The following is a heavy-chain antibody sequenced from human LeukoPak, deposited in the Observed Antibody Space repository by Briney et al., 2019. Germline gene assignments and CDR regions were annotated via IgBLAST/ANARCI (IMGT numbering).Heavy chain of an antibody. V-gene: IGHV4-34*01. D-gene: IGHD3-16*01. J-gene: IGHJ4*02. CDR2: INHSGST. CDR1: GGSFSGYY. Sequence: SETLSLTCAVYGGSFSGYYWSWIRQPPGKGLEWIGEINHSGSTNYNPSLKSRVTISVDTSKNQFSLKLSSVTAADTAVYYCARGRTITFGGGNTNHFDYWGQGTLVTVSS. CDR3: ARGRTITFGGGNTNHFDY.